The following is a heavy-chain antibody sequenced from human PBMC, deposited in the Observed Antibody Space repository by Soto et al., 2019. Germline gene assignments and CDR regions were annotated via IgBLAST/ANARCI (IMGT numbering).Heavy chain of an antibody. CDR3: ASGMTTVTTLDY. Sequence: QLQLQESGSGLVKPSQTLSLTCAVSGGSISSGGYSWSWIRQPPGKGLEWIGYIYHSGSTYYNPSPKSRVTIAVNRPKKQFSLKLSSVTAADTAVYYCASGMTTVTTLDYWGQGTLVTVSS. CDR1: GGSISSGGYS. J-gene: IGHJ4*02. D-gene: IGHD4-17*01. V-gene: IGHV4-30-2*01. CDR2: IYHSGST.